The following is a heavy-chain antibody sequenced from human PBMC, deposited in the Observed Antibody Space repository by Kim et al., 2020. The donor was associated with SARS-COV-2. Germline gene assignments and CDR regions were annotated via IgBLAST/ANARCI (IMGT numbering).Heavy chain of an antibody. Sequence: SETLSLTCTVSGGSISSGSYYWSWIRQPAGKGLEWIGRIYTSGSTNYNPSLKSRVTISVDTSKNQFSLKLSSVTAADTAVYYCAREWGRDDIPGGAFGWFDPWGQGTLVTVSS. CDR1: GGSISSGSYY. CDR3: AREWGRDDIPGGAFGWFDP. CDR2: IYTSGST. J-gene: IGHJ5*02. V-gene: IGHV4-61*02. D-gene: IGHD3-10*01.